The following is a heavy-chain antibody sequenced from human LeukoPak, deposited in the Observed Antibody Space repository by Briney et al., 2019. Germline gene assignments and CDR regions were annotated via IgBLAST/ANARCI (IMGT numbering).Heavy chain of an antibody. CDR1: GGTFSSYA. J-gene: IGHJ5*02. D-gene: IGHD4-11*01. Sequence: ASVKVSCKASGGTFSSYAISWVRQAPGQGLERMGGIIPIFGTANYAQKFQGRVTITADKSTSTAYMELSSLRSEDTAVYYCAREWGQGTVTLNWFDPWGQGTLVTVSS. CDR2: IIPIFGTA. V-gene: IGHV1-69*06. CDR3: AREWGQGTVTLNWFDP.